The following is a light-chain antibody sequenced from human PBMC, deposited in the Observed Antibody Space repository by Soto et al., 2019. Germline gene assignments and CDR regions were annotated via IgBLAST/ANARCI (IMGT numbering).Light chain of an antibody. CDR1: ETVATN. CDR2: GAS. Sequence: EVVMTQSPATLSVSPGERATLSCRASETVATNLAWYQQKPGQAPRLLISGASTRAAGISDRFRGSGSGTDFTLTISRPEPEDFAVYYCQQYGSSGTFGQGTKVDIK. V-gene: IGKV3-20*01. J-gene: IGKJ1*01. CDR3: QQYGSSGT.